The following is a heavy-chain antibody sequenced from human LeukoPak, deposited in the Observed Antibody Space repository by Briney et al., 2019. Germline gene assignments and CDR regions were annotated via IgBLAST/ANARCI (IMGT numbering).Heavy chain of an antibody. CDR1: AFTFSSYG. Sequence: SGGSLRLSCAVSAFTFSSYGMHWVRQAPGKGLEWVAVIWYDGSNKYYADSVKGRFTISRDNSKNTLYLQMNSLRTEDTAVYYCARDGQTGTTVYWGQGTLVTVSS. D-gene: IGHD1-7*01. J-gene: IGHJ4*02. CDR3: ARDGQTGTTVY. CDR2: IWYDGSNK. V-gene: IGHV3-33*01.